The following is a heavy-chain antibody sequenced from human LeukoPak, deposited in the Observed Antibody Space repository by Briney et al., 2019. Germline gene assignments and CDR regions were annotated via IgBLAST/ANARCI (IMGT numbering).Heavy chain of an antibody. D-gene: IGHD3-10*01. CDR2: ISAYNGNT. CDR1: GYTFTSYG. CDR3: ARDHGEWFRELLFGY. Sequence: ASVKVSCKASGYTFTSYGISWVRQAPGQGLEWMGWISAYNGNTNYAQKLQGRVTMTTDTSTSTAYMELRSLRSDDTAVYYCARDHGEWFRELLFGYWGQGTLVTVSS. J-gene: IGHJ4*02. V-gene: IGHV1-18*01.